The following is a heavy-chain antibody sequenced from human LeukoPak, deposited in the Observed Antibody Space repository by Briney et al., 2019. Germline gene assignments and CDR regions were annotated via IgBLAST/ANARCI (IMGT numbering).Heavy chain of an antibody. J-gene: IGHJ4*02. CDR2: ISYDGSNK. CDR1: GFTFSSYG. CDR3: AKDTGFDY. Sequence: GGSLRLSCAASGFTFSSYGMHWVRQAPGKGLEWVAVISYDGSNKYYADSVKGRFTISRDNSKNTLYLQMNSLRAEDTAVYYCAKDTGFDYWGQGTLVTVSS. D-gene: IGHD3-10*01. V-gene: IGHV3-30*18.